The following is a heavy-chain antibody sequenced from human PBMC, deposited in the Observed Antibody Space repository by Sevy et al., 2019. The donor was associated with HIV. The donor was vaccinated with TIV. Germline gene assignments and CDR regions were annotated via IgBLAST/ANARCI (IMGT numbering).Heavy chain of an antibody. V-gene: IGHV3-30*18. CDR3: AKDIVVVVAATLSYYYYGMDV. D-gene: IGHD2-15*01. J-gene: IGHJ6*02. CDR2: ISYDGSNK. CDR1: GFTFSSYG. Sequence: GGSLRLSCAASGFTFSSYGMHWVRQAPGKGLEWVAVISYDGSNKYYADSVKGRFTISRDNSKNTLYLQMNSLRAEDTAVYYCAKDIVVVVAATLSYYYYGMDVWGQGTTVTVSS.